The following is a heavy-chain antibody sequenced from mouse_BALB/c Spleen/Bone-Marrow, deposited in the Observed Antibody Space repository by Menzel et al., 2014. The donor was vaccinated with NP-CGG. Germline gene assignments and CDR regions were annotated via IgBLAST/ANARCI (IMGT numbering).Heavy chain of an antibody. Sequence: EVKLMESGPELVKPGASVKMSCKASGYTFTDYYMDWVKQSHGESFEWIGRVNPYNGGTSYSQKFKGKATLTVDKSSSTAYMELNSLTSEDSAVYYCARGIYYGNYFDYWGQGTTLTVSS. D-gene: IGHD2-1*01. CDR2: VNPYNGGT. CDR3: ARGIYYGNYFDY. V-gene: IGHV1-19*01. CDR1: GYTFTDYY. J-gene: IGHJ2*01.